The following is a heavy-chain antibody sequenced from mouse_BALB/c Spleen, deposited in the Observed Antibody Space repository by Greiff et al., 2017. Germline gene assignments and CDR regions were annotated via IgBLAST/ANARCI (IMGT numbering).Heavy chain of an antibody. CDR1: GFTFSSYT. J-gene: IGHJ4*01. CDR2: ISNGGGST. V-gene: IGHV5-12-2*01. CDR3: ARHDPYYYAMDY. Sequence: EVKLMESGGGLVQPGGSLKFSCAASGFTFSSYTMSWVRQTPEKRLEWVAYISNGGGSTYYPDTVKGRFTISRDNAKNTLYLQMSSLKSEDTAMYYCARHDPYYYAMDYWGQGTSVTVSS.